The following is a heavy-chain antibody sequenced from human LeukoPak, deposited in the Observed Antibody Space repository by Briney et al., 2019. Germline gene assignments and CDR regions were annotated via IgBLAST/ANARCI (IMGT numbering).Heavy chain of an antibody. Sequence: SETLSLTCTVSGGSISSYYWSWIRQPPGKGLEWIGYIYYSGSTNYNPSLKSRVTISVDTSKNQFSLKLSSVTAADTAVYYCARRGGGSSWGYYYFDYWGQGTLVTVSS. CDR1: GGSISSYY. J-gene: IGHJ4*02. CDR3: ARRGGGSSWGYYYFDY. V-gene: IGHV4-59*08. CDR2: IYYSGST. D-gene: IGHD6-13*01.